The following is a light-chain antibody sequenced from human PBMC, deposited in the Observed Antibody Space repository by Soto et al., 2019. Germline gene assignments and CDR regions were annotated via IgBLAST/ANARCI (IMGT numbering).Light chain of an antibody. V-gene: IGLV2-23*01. CDR2: EGN. Sequence: QSVLTQPASVSGSPGQSITMSCAGASSDVGSYNLVSWYQQYPGKAPKLIIYEGNKRPSGVSNRFSGSGSGNTASLTISGLQAEDAADYYCCSYKGSSASFGGGTKVTVL. CDR1: SSDVGSYNL. J-gene: IGLJ3*02. CDR3: CSYKGSSAS.